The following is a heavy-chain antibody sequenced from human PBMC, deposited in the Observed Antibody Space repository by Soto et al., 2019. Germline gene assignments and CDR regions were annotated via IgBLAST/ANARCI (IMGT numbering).Heavy chain of an antibody. Sequence: QVQLVESGGGVVQPGRSLRLSCAASGFTFSSYGMHWVRQAPGKGLEWGAVISYDGSNKYYADSVKGRFTISRDNSKNTLYLQMNSLRAEDTAVYYCAKGLAYCGGDCYSHFDLWGRGTLVIVSS. V-gene: IGHV3-30*18. CDR3: AKGLAYCGGDCYSHFDL. J-gene: IGHJ2*01. CDR1: GFTFSSYG. D-gene: IGHD2-21*02. CDR2: ISYDGSNK.